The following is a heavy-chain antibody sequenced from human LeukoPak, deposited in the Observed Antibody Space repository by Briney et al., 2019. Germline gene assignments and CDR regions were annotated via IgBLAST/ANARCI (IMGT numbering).Heavy chain of an antibody. D-gene: IGHD2-15*01. CDR3: AREVIGYCSGGSCQYRAFDI. J-gene: IGHJ3*02. CDR2: IYYSGST. Sequence: SETLSLTCAVSGGPISRSSSYWGWIRQPPGKGLQWIGSIYYSGSTYYSPSLKSRVTISVDTFKNQFSLKLSSVTAADTAVYYCAREVIGYCSGGSCQYRAFDIWGQGTMVTVSS. CDR1: GGPISRSSSY. V-gene: IGHV4-39*02.